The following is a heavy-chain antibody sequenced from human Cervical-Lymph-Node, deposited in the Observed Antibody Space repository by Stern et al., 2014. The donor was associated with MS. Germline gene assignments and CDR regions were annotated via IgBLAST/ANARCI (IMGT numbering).Heavy chain of an antibody. CDR1: GYNFIDHA. J-gene: IGHJ4*02. CDR2: INGGPGTT. D-gene: IGHD4-11*01. CDR3: ARQPDYSDFLDF. Sequence: DQLVQSGAEVKKPGASMTISCKTSGYNFIDHAIHWVRQAPGQRLEWVGWINGGPGTTKYSQKFQGRVSFTRDKAASAAYMDLSSLSPDDTAVYYCARQPDYSDFLDFWGQGTLVTVSS. V-gene: IGHV1-3*01.